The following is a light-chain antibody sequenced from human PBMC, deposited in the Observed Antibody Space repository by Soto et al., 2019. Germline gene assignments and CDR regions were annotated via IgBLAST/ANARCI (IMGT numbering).Light chain of an antibody. CDR1: QSVSSH. J-gene: IGKJ1*01. CDR2: GAS. V-gene: IGKV3-20*01. Sequence: EIVLTQSPATLSLSPGERGTLSCRASQSVSSHLAWYQQKPGQAPRLLSYGASTRATGIPDRFSGSGSGTDFTLTISRLEPEDFAVYYCHQYGSSQTFGQGTKVDIK. CDR3: HQYGSSQT.